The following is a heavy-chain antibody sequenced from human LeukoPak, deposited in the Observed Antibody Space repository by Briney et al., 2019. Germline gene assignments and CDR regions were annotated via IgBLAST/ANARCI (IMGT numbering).Heavy chain of an antibody. J-gene: IGHJ4*02. V-gene: IGHV3-66*02. CDR2: ISSGGTP. CDR3: ARGGAGYAFDY. D-gene: IGHD5-12*01. Sequence: GSLRLSCAASGFTVSTNYMSWVRQAPGKGLEWVSVISSGGTPYYAGSVKGRFTISRDSSENTLYLQMHSLRAEDTAVYYCARGGAGYAFDYWGQGTLVTVSS. CDR1: GFTVSTNY.